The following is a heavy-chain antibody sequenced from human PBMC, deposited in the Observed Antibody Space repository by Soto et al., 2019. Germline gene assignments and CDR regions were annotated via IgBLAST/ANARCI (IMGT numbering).Heavy chain of an antibody. Sequence: GGSLRLSCAASGFTFTNYWMHWVRQVPGKGLVWVSRINADGSYASYADFVKGRFTISRDNSRNTVHLQMNSLSAEDTAVYYSARDFTTAETPGDDFDYWGQGIPVTVSS. CDR2: INADGSYA. D-gene: IGHD4-17*01. CDR3: ARDFTTAETPGDDFDY. CDR1: GFTFTNYW. V-gene: IGHV3-74*01. J-gene: IGHJ4*02.